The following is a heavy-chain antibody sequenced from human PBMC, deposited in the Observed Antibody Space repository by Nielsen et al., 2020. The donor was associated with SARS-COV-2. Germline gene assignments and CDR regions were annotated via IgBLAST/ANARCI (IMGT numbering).Heavy chain of an antibody. Sequence: ASVKVSCKASGYTFTSYGISWVRQAPGQGLEWMGIINPSGGSTSYAQKFQGRVTMTRDTSTSTVYMELSSLRSEDTAVYYCARNIAAAIDYWDQGTLVTVSS. J-gene: IGHJ4*02. CDR3: ARNIAAAIDY. CDR1: GYTFTSYG. V-gene: IGHV1-46*01. CDR2: INPSGGST. D-gene: IGHD6-13*01.